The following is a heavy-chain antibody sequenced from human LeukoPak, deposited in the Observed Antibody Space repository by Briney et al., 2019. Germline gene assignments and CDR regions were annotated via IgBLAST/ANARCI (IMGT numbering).Heavy chain of an antibody. Sequence: SETLSLTCTVSGYSISSGYYWGWIRQPPGKVLEWIGSIYHSGSTYYNPSLKSRVTISVDTSKNQFSLKLSSVTAADTAVYYCARDRGAYSSGWYLVDYMDVWGKGTTVTVSS. D-gene: IGHD6-19*01. J-gene: IGHJ6*03. CDR2: IYHSGST. V-gene: IGHV4-38-2*02. CDR3: ARDRGAYSSGWYLVDYMDV. CDR1: GYSISSGYY.